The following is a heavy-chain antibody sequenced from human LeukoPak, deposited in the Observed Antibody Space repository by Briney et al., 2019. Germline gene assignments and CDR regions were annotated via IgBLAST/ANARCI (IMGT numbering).Heavy chain of an antibody. D-gene: IGHD6-13*01. J-gene: IGHJ5*02. CDR2: ISAYNGNT. CDR1: GYTFTSYY. V-gene: IGHV1-18*04. CDR3: AREHRYSSSWYWFDP. Sequence: ASVKVSCKASGYTFTSYYMHWVRQAPGQGLEWMGWISAYNGNTNYAQKLQGRVTMTTDTSTSTAYMELRSLRSEDTAVYYCAREHRYSSSWYWFDPWGQGTLVTVSS.